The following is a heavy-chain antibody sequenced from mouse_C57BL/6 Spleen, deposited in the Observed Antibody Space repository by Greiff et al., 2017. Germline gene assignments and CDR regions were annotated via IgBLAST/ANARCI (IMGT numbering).Heavy chain of an antibody. D-gene: IGHD4-1*01. V-gene: IGHV1-59*01. CDR1: GYTFTSYW. Sequence: QVQLQQPGAELVRPGTSVKLSCKASGYTFTSYWMHWVKQRPGQGLEWIGVIDPSDSYTNYNQKFKGKATLTVDTSSSTAYMQRSSLTSEDSAVYYCARQAVLTGSFAYWGQGTLVTVSA. CDR2: IDPSDSYT. J-gene: IGHJ3*01. CDR3: ARQAVLTGSFAY.